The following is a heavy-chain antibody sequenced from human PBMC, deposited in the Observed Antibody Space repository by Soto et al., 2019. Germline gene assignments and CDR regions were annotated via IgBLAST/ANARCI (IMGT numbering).Heavy chain of an antibody. Sequence: EVQLVDSGGGLVQPGGSLRLSCAASGFIFSNYVMSWVRQAPGKGLEWVSSISDSGGTSYYADYVKGRFTISRDNSKNTLCLQMNSLRAEDTAIYYCAKRPRALLTFDYWGQGTLVTVSS. CDR1: GFIFSNYV. D-gene: IGHD1-26*01. V-gene: IGHV3-23*04. J-gene: IGHJ4*02. CDR2: ISDSGGTS. CDR3: AKRPRALLTFDY.